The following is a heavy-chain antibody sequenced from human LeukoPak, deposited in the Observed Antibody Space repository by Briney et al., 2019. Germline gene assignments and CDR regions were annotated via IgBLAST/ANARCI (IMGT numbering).Heavy chain of an antibody. CDR1: GDSVSSNSAA. CDR2: TYYRSKWYN. Sequence: SQTLPLTCATSGDSVSSNSAAWNWIRQSPSRGLEWLGRTYYRSKWYNDYAVSVKSRITINPDTSKNQFSLQLNSVTPEDTAVYYCARQQQLPRRDWFDPWGQGTLVTVSS. CDR3: ARQQQLPRRDWFDP. D-gene: IGHD6-13*01. V-gene: IGHV6-1*01. J-gene: IGHJ5*02.